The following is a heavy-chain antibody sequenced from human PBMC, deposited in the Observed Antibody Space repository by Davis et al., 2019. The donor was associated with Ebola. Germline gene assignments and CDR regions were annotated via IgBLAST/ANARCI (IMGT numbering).Heavy chain of an antibody. J-gene: IGHJ4*02. V-gene: IGHV1-46*01. CDR1: GYTFTSYY. D-gene: IGHD2-8*01. CDR2: INPSGGST. Sequence: ASVKVSCKASGYTFTSYYMHWVRQAPGQGLEWMGIINPSGGSTSYAQKFQGRVTMTRDTSTSTVYMELSSLRSEDTAVYYCARDLSPIVLMVYAIPAYWGQGTLVTVSS. CDR3: ARDLSPIVLMVYAIPAY.